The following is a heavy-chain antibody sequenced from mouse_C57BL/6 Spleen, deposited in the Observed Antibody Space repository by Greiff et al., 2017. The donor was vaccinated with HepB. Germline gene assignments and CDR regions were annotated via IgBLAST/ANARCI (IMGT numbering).Heavy chain of an antibody. D-gene: IGHD4-1*01. J-gene: IGHJ4*01. CDR3: ATELGDYAMDY. V-gene: IGHV5-17*01. CDR1: GFTFSDYG. Sequence: DVQLVESGGGLVKPGGSLKLSCAASGFTFSDYGMHWVRQAPEKGLEWVAYISSGSSTIYYADTVKGRFTISRDNAKNTLFLQMTSLRSEDTAMYYCATELGDYAMDYWGQGTSVTVSS. CDR2: ISSGSSTI.